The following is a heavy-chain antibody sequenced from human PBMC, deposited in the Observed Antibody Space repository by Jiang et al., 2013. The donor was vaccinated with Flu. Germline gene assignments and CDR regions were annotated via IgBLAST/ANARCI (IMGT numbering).Heavy chain of an antibody. CDR1: GGSISSSSYY. Sequence: GLVKPSETLSLTYTVSGGSISSSSYYWGWIRQPPGKGLEWIGSIYYSGSTYYNPSLKSRVTISVDTSKNQFSLKLSSVTAADTAVYYCARLVVTAIPDYWGQGTLVTVSS. CDR3: ARLVVTAIPDY. D-gene: IGHD2-21*02. J-gene: IGHJ4*02. V-gene: IGHV4-39*01. CDR2: IYYSGST.